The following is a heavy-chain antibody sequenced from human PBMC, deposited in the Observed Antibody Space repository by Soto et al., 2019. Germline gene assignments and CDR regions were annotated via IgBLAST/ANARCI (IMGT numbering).Heavy chain of an antibody. CDR2: ISVYNGNT. CDR1: GDSFSRST. D-gene: IGHD2-8*01. V-gene: IGHV1-18*01. J-gene: IGHJ4*02. Sequence: ASVKVSCKASGDSFSRSTFSWVRQAPGQGLEWMGWISVYNGNTNYAQKVQGRVTMTTDTSTSTAYMELRSLRSDDTAVYYCARDGRNGGYFDYWGQGTVVTVSS. CDR3: ARDGRNGGYFDY.